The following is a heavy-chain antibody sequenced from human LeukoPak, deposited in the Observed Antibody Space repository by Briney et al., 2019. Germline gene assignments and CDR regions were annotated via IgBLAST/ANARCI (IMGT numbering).Heavy chain of an antibody. CDR2: ISGSGGST. J-gene: IGHJ4*02. Sequence: GGSLRLSCAASGFTFSSYAMSWVRQAPGKGLEWVSAISGSGGSTYYADSVKGRFTISRDNSKNTLYLQMNSLRAEDTAVYYCAKVGWDIVVVVAATLDFDYWGQGTLVTVSS. CDR3: AKVGWDIVVVVAATLDFDY. CDR1: GFTFSSYA. D-gene: IGHD2-15*01. V-gene: IGHV3-23*01.